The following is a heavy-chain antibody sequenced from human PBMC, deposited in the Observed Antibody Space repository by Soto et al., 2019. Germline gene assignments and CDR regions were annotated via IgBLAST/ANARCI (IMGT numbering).Heavy chain of an antibody. CDR1: GFTFSSDA. CDR3: AKGSSFEYSGSYLVI. D-gene: IGHD1-26*01. J-gene: IGHJ3*02. V-gene: IGHV3-23*01. Sequence: GGSLRLSCAASGFTFSSDAMTWVRQAPGKGLECVSGISGSGVNTYYADSVKGRFTVSRDNSKNTLYLQMNSLRAADTAVYYCAKGSSFEYSGSYLVIWGQGTMVTVSS. CDR2: ISGSGVNT.